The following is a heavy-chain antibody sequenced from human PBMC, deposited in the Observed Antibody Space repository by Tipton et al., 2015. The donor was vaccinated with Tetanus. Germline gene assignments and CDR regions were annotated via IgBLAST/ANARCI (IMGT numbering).Heavy chain of an antibody. V-gene: IGHV1-18*01. Sequence: QLVQSGAEVKKPGASVKVSCKASGYTFTHYGVNWVRQAPGQGLEWMGWISPFNENVNYAEKFQGRLTMTTDRSTATVYMDLRSLGSDDTAVYYCARGRGLGPHAYFEPWGQGTLVTVPS. CDR1: GYTFTHYG. D-gene: IGHD3/OR15-3a*01. CDR3: ARGRGLGPHAYFEP. J-gene: IGHJ5*02. CDR2: ISPFNENV.